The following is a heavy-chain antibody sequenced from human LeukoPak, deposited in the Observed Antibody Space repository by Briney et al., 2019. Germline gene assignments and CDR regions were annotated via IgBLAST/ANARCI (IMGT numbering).Heavy chain of an antibody. Sequence: GGSLRLSCAASGLTFDDSAMHWVRQVPGKGLEWVSGINRSGGTVGYADSAKGRFTISRDNAKNSLYLQMSSLRADDTAVYYCAHGGSYRAPDYNYYYGMDVWGQGTTVSVSS. J-gene: IGHJ6*02. V-gene: IGHV3-9*01. CDR3: AHGGSYRAPDYNYYYGMDV. D-gene: IGHD3-16*02. CDR1: GLTFDDSA. CDR2: INRSGGTV.